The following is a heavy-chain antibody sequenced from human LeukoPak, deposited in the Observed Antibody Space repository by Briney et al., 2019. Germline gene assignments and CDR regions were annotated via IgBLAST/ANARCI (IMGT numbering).Heavy chain of an antibody. V-gene: IGHV3-23*01. CDR3: AKVYSYGYWGDY. D-gene: IGHD5-18*01. CDR2: ISGSGGST. Sequence: GGSLRLSCAASGFTLSSYAMSWVRQAPGKGLEWVSAISGSGGSTYYADSVKGRFTISRDNSKNTLYLQMNSLRAEDTAVYYCAKVYSYGYWGDYWGQGTLVTVSS. CDR1: GFTLSSYA. J-gene: IGHJ4*02.